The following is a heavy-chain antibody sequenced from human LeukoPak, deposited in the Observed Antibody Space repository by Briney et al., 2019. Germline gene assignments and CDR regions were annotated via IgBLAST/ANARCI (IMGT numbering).Heavy chain of an antibody. J-gene: IGHJ4*02. V-gene: IGHV3-64D*09. CDR3: AREKYSSSKPRYCDY. CDR2: ISSNGGST. Sequence: GGSLRLSCSASGFTFNTYTMHWVRQAPGKGLEFVSAISSNGGSTYYSDSVKGRFTISGDNSKNTLSLQMSSLRAEDTAVYYCAREKYSSSKPRYCDYWGQGTLVTVSS. D-gene: IGHD6-6*01. CDR1: GFTFNTYT.